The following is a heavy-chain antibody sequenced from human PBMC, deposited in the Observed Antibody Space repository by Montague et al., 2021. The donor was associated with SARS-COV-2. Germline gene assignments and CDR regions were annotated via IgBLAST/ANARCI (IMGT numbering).Heavy chain of an antibody. J-gene: IGHJ5*02. Sequence: SDTLSLTCTVSGYSLSSGYYWGWIRPPPGKGLEWIGSIYHSGSTXYNPSLKSQVTISVDTSKNQFSLKLSSVTAADTAVYYCARDCYDYGSGSYQRWFDPWGQGTLVTVSS. CDR1: GYSLSSGYY. V-gene: IGHV4-38-2*02. CDR3: ARDCYDYGSGSYQRWFDP. CDR2: IYHSGST. D-gene: IGHD3-10*01.